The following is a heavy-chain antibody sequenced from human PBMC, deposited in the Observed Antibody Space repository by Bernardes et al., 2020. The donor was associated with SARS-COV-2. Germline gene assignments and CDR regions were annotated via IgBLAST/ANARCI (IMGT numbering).Heavy chain of an antibody. Sequence: SVTVSCNVSGYTLTEFSMHWVRHAPGKGLEWMGGFDPEDGETIYAQKFQGRVTMTEDTSTDTAYMELSSLRSEDTAVYYCATVPPFISGWYLSVHPNWFDPWGQGTLVTVSS. CDR3: ATVPPFISGWYLSVHPNWFDP. CDR2: FDPEDGET. V-gene: IGHV1-24*01. J-gene: IGHJ5*02. D-gene: IGHD6-19*01. CDR1: GYTLTEFS.